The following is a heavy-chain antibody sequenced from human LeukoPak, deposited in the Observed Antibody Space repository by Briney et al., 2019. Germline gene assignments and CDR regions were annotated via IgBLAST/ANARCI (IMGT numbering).Heavy chain of an antibody. CDR3: AREDTLLWFGEYHPGYYSDY. J-gene: IGHJ4*02. D-gene: IGHD3-10*01. CDR1: GGSISSSSYY. V-gene: IGHV4-39*07. Sequence: SETLSLTCTVSGGSISSSSYYWGWIRQPPGKGLEWIGSIYYSGSTYYNPSLKSRVTISVDTSKNQFSLKLSSVTAADTAVYYCAREDTLLWFGEYHPGYYSDYWGQGTLVTVSS. CDR2: IYYSGST.